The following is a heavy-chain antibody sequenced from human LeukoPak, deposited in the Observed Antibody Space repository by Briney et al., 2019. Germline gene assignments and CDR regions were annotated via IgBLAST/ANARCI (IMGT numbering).Heavy chain of an antibody. CDR3: ARSFQGEYFDY. D-gene: IGHD3-10*01. J-gene: IGHJ4*02. CDR2: IFYGGST. V-gene: IGHV4-39*07. CDR1: GASISDNKYF. Sequence: PSETLSLTCTVSGASISDNKYFWGCIRQPPGEGLEWIGNIFYGGSTYYRPSLKSRLSMSVDTSKNQFSLKLSSVTAADTAVYYCARSFQGEYFDYWGQGAVVPVSS.